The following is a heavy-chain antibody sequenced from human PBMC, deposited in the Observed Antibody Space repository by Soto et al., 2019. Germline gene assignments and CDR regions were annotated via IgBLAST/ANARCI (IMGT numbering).Heavy chain of an antibody. D-gene: IGHD3-3*01. V-gene: IGHV1-18*01. J-gene: IGHJ5*02. CDR1: GYTFTSYG. Sequence: ASVKACCKASGYTFTSYGISWVRQAPGQGLEWMGWISAYNGNTNYAQKLQGRVTMTTDTSTSTAYMELRSLRSDDTAVYYCARAYDFWSGYYTYNWFDHWGQGTLVTVSS. CDR2: ISAYNGNT. CDR3: ARAYDFWSGYYTYNWFDH.